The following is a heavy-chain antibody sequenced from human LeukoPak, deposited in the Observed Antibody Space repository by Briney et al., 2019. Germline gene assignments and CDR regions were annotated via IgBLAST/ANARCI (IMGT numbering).Heavy chain of an antibody. CDR2: IIPIFGTA. J-gene: IGHJ6*02. CDR1: GYTFTSYY. Sequence: GASVKVSCKASGYTFTSYYMHWVRQAPGQGLEWMGGIIPIFGTANYAQKFQGRVTITADESTSTAYMELSSLRSEDTAVYYCARDEGPAEDYYYYGMDVWGQGTTVTVSS. D-gene: IGHD2-2*01. CDR3: ARDEGPAEDYYYYGMDV. V-gene: IGHV1-69*13.